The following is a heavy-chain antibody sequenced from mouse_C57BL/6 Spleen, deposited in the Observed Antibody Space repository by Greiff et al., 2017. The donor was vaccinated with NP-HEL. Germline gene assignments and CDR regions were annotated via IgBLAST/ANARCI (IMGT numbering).Heavy chain of an antibody. CDR2: INPSSGYT. Sequence: VQLQQSGAELARPGASVKMSCKASGYTFTSYTMHWVKQRPGQGLEWIGYINPSSGYTKYNQKFKDKATLTADKSSSTAYMQLSSLTSEDSAVYYCASDRYGYDGVFDYWGQGTTLTVSS. CDR3: ASDRYGYDGVFDY. CDR1: GYTFTSYT. D-gene: IGHD2-2*01. J-gene: IGHJ2*01. V-gene: IGHV1-4*01.